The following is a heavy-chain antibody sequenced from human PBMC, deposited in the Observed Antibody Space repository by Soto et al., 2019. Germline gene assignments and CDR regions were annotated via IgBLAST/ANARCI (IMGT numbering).Heavy chain of an antibody. J-gene: IGHJ4*02. CDR1: GYSFTSYW. CDR3: ARLGAISTWIQLWLPSHFDY. CDR2: IYPGDSDT. Sequence: PGESLKISSKGSGYSFTSYWIGWVRQMPGKGLEWMGIIYPGDSDTRYSPSFQGQVTISADKSISTAYLQWSSLKASDTAMYYCARLGAISTWIQLWLPSHFDYWGQGTLVTVSS. D-gene: IGHD5-18*01. V-gene: IGHV5-51*01.